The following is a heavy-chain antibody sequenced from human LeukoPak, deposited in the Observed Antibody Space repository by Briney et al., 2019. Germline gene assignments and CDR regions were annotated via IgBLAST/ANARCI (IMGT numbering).Heavy chain of an antibody. D-gene: IGHD3-16*01. V-gene: IGHV1-46*01. CDR2: INPSGGST. CDR1: GYTFTSYY. J-gene: IGHJ3*02. CDR3: ARAQLGLAFHDAFDI. Sequence: ASVKVSCKASGYTFTSYYMHWVRQAPGQGLEWMGIINPSGGSTSYAQKFQGRVTMTRDTSTSTVYMELSSLRSEDTAVYYCARAQLGLAFHDAFDIWGQGTMVTVSS.